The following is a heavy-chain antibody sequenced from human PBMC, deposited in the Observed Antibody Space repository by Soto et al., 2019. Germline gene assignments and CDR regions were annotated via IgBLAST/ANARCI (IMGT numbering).Heavy chain of an antibody. J-gene: IGHJ5*02. CDR1: GFTFSSYS. CDR3: AITITGGFDP. D-gene: IGHD3-10*01. V-gene: IGHV3-21*01. CDR2: ISSSSSYI. Sequence: EVQLVESGGGLVKPGGSLRLSCAASGFTFSSYSMNWVRQAPGKGLEWVSSISSSSSYIYYADSVKGRFTISRDNAKNSLYLQMNSLRAEDTDVYYCAITITGGFDPWGQGTLVTVSS.